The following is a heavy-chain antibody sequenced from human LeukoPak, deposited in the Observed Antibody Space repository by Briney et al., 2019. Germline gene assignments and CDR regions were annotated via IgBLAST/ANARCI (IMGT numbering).Heavy chain of an antibody. CDR2: IYYSGST. J-gene: IGHJ2*01. CDR1: GGSISSYY. Sequence: SETLSLTCTVSGGSISSYYWSWIRPPPGKGLEWIGDIYYSGSTNYNPSLKSRVTISVDPSKNQFSLKLSSVTAADTAVYYCARRLAVAGSYWYFDLWGRGTLVTVSS. D-gene: IGHD6-19*01. V-gene: IGHV4-59*08. CDR3: ARRLAVAGSYWYFDL.